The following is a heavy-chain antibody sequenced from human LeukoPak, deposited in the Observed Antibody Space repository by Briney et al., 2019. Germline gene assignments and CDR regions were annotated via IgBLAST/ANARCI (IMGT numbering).Heavy chain of an antibody. Sequence: TGGSPRLSCAASGFTFSHYWMTWVRQAPGKGLEWVAQINQDGSEEYYMDSVKARFTLSRDNDKNSVFLQMNSLRAEDTAVYYCVRDGGVSGYDLLDYWGQGTLVTVSS. CDR3: VRDGGVSGYDLLDY. J-gene: IGHJ4*02. D-gene: IGHD5-12*01. CDR2: INQDGSEE. CDR1: GFTFSHYW. V-gene: IGHV3-7*01.